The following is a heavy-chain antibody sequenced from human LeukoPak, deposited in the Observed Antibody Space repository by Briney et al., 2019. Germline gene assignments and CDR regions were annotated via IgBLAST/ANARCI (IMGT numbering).Heavy chain of an antibody. CDR1: GYSISSGSY. V-gene: IGHV4-38-2*02. D-gene: IGHD3-22*01. CDR2: IYHSGST. J-gene: IGHJ3*02. Sequence: SETLSLTCTVSGYSISSGSYWGWIRQPPGKGLEWIGNIYHSGSTYYNPSLKSRVTISVDTSKNQFSLKLSSVTAADTAVHYCVRVHVNSGYYFGDAYDIWGQGTMVTVSS. CDR3: VRVHVNSGYYFGDAYDI.